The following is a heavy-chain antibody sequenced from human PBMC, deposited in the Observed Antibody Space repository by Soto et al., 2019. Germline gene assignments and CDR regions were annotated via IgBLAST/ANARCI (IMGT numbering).Heavy chain of an antibody. CDR1: GFSLSTSGVA. CDR2: IYWDDDK. V-gene: IGHV2-5*02. J-gene: IGHJ4*02. CDR3: VHGPGHFEY. Sequence: QITLKESGPTLVKSTQTLTLTCTFSGFSLSTSGVAVGWIRQPPGKALEWLALIYWDDDKRYRPSLKSRLTITKDTSQHQVVLTMTTMDPVDTATYFCVHGPGHFEYWGQGTPVTVPS.